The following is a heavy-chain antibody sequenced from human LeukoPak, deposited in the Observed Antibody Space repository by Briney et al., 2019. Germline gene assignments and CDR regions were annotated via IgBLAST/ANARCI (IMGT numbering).Heavy chain of an antibody. CDR1: GFSLSTSGVG. D-gene: IGHD3-10*01. J-gene: IGHJ1*01. CDR2: IYWDDDK. CDR3: ALLYYYGSGTSPEYFQH. V-gene: IGHV2-5*02. Sequence: SGPTLVEPTQTLTLTCTFSGFSLSTSGVGVGWIRQPPGKALEWLALIYWDDDKRYSPSLKSRLTITKDTSKNQVVLTMTNMDPVDTATYYCALLYYYGSGTSPEYFQHWGQGTLVTVSS.